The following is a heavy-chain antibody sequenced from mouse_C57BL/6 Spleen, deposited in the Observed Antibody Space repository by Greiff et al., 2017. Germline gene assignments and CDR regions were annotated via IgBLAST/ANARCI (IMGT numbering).Heavy chain of an antibody. Sequence: QVQLQQPGAELVRPGSSVKLSCKASGYTFTSYWMAWVKQRPGQGLEWIGNIYPSDSETHYNQKFKDKATLTVDKSSSTAYMQLSSLTSEDSAVYDCAREGTGYAMDYWGQGTSVTVSS. D-gene: IGHD4-1*01. CDR2: IYPSDSET. CDR3: AREGTGYAMDY. J-gene: IGHJ4*01. CDR1: GYTFTSYW. V-gene: IGHV1-61*01.